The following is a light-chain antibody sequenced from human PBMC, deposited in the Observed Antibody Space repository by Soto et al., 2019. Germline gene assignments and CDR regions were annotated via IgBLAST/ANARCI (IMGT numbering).Light chain of an antibody. CDR3: HQYDSYLRT. J-gene: IGKJ3*01. V-gene: IGKV1-16*01. Sequence: DIQMTQSRSSLSASVGDRVTITCRASQGVTFYLSWFQQKPGKAPKSQIYGASSLQSGVPSRFNGSGFGTDFSSTISSLQHEDIATKYCHQYDSYLRTFGPGTKVDIK. CDR2: GAS. CDR1: QGVTFY.